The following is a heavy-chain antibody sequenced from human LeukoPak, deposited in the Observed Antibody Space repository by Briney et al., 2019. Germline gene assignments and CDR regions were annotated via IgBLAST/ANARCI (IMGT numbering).Heavy chain of an antibody. D-gene: IGHD6-19*01. CDR1: GGSINRSTYY. CDR2: IYYSGST. Sequence: SETLSLTCTVSGGSINRSTYYWGWIRQPPGKGLEWIGSIYYSGSTYYNPSLKSRVTISEDTSKNQFSLKLSSVTAADTAVYYCARHASSSGWKGAEKNGFDPWGQEPLVTVSS. CDR3: ARHASSSGWKGAEKNGFDP. J-gene: IGHJ5*02. V-gene: IGHV4-39*01.